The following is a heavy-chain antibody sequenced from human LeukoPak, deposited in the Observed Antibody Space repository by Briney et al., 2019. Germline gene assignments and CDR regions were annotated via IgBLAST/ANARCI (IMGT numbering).Heavy chain of an antibody. J-gene: IGHJ4*02. CDR3: ARVLYYYDSSGLLD. V-gene: IGHV1-2*02. D-gene: IGHD3-22*01. CDR2: INPNSGGT. Sequence: GASVKVSCKASGYTFTGYYMHWVRQAPGQGLEWMGWINPNSGGTNYAQKFQGRVTMARDTSISTAYMELSRLRSDDTAVYYCARVLYYYDSSGLLDWGQGTLVTVSS. CDR1: GYTFTGYY.